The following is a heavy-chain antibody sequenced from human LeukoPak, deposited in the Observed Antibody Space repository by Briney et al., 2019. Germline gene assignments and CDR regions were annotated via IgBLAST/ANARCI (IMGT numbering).Heavy chain of an antibody. CDR3: AKPSGGSWGLGLFDY. CDR2: ISWNSGSI. V-gene: IGHV3-9*01. Sequence: GGSLRLSCAASGFTFDDYAMHWVRQAPGKGLEWVSGISWNSGSIGYADSVKGRFTISRDNAKNSLYLQMNSLRAEDTALYYCAKPSGGSWGLGLFDYWGQGTLVTVSS. J-gene: IGHJ4*02. D-gene: IGHD6-13*01. CDR1: GFTFDDYA.